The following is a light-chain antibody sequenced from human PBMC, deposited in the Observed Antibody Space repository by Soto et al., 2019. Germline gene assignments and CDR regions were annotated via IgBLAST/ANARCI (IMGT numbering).Light chain of an antibody. CDR3: QQYNNWPRT. J-gene: IGKJ1*01. CDR2: GAS. CDR1: QTVRNKY. V-gene: IGKV3-15*01. Sequence: IVLKQSRCTLSLSPGESATLSCRASQTVRNKYLAWYQQKPGQAPRVLMYGASTRATGIPARFSGSGSGTEFTLAISSLQSEDLALYYCQQYNNWPRTCGQGTKVDIK.